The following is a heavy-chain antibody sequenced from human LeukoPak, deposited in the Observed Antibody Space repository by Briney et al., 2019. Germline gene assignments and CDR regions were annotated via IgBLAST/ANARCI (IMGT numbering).Heavy chain of an antibody. CDR2: IYTSGST. Sequence: SETLSLTCTVSGGSISSYYWSWIGQPAGKGLEWIGRIYTSGSTNYNPSLKSRVTMSVDTSKNQFSLKLSSVTAADTAVYYCARVPFALNYGMDVWGQGTTVTVSS. CDR3: ARVPFALNYGMDV. J-gene: IGHJ6*02. D-gene: IGHD3-16*01. CDR1: GGSISSYY. V-gene: IGHV4-4*07.